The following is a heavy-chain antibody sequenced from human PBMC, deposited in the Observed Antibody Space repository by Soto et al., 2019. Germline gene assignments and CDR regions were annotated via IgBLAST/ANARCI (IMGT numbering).Heavy chain of an antibody. CDR2: IIPIFGTA. J-gene: IGHJ5*02. D-gene: IGHD2-2*01. V-gene: IGHV1-69*13. CDR1: GGTFSSYA. Sequence: AVKVSCKASGGTFSSYAISWVRQAPGQGLEWMGGIIPIFGTANYAQKFQGRVTITADESTSTAYMELSSLRSEDTAVYYCARAIVVVPAAIGWFDPWGQGTLVTVSS. CDR3: ARAIVVVPAAIGWFDP.